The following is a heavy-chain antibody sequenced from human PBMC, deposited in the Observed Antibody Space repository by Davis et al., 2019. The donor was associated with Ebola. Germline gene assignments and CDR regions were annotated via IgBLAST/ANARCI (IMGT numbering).Heavy chain of an antibody. Sequence: PAGSLTLSCAASGFTFSSYAMSWVRQAPGKGLEWVSAISGSGGSTYYADSVKGRFTISRDNSKNTLYLQMNSLRAEDTAVYYCAKDRIRDYYDSSGYPDSFDIWGQGTMVTVSS. CDR1: GFTFSSYA. D-gene: IGHD3-22*01. CDR3: AKDRIRDYYDSSGYPDSFDI. V-gene: IGHV3-23*01. CDR2: ISGSGGST. J-gene: IGHJ3*02.